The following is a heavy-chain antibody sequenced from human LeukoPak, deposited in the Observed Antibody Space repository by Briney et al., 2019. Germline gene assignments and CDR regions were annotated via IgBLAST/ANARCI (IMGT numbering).Heavy chain of an antibody. CDR3: ARSGIVVAGTGFDY. CDR1: GYTFTGYY. D-gene: IGHD6-19*01. V-gene: IGHV1-2*04. CDR2: INPNSGGT. J-gene: IGHJ4*02. Sequence: ASVKVSCKASGYTFTGYYMHWVRQAPGQGLEWMGWINPNSGGTNYAQKFQGWVTMTRDTSISTAYMELSRLRSDDTAVYYCARSGIVVAGTGFDYWGQGTLVTVSS.